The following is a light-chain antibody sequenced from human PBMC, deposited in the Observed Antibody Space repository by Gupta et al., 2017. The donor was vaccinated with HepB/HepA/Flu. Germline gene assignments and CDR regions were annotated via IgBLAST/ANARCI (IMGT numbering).Light chain of an antibody. J-gene: IGLJ2*01. Sequence: QFALTQPRSVSGSPGQSVTISCTGTSSDVGGYNYVSWYQQHPGKAPKFMIYDVSKRPSGVPDRFSGSKSGNTASLTISGLQAEDEADYYCCSYAGSYTLLFGGGTKLTVL. CDR3: CSYAGSYTLL. V-gene: IGLV2-11*01. CDR2: DVS. CDR1: SSDVGGYNY.